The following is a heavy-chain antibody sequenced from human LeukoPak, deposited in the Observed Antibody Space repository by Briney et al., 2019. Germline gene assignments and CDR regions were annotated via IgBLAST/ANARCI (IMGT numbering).Heavy chain of an antibody. CDR2: INANSGVT. D-gene: IGHD4-17*01. CDR1: RYTFSGYY. CDR3: ASYGDFSHHLDY. Sequence: ASVKVSCKASRYTFSGYYVHWVRQAPGQGLEWMGWINANSGVTNYAQNFQGRVTMTRDTSISTVYMELSSLRSDDTAVYYCASYGDFSHHLDYWGQGTLVTVSS. J-gene: IGHJ4*02. V-gene: IGHV1-2*02.